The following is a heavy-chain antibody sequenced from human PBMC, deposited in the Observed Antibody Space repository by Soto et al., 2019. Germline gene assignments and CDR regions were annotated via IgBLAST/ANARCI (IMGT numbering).Heavy chain of an antibody. CDR2: ISSSSSYI. D-gene: IGHD2-2*01. V-gene: IGHV3-21*01. CDR3: ARDGPRYCSSTSCYQPFDY. CDR1: GFTFSSYS. J-gene: IGHJ4*02. Sequence: PGGSLRLSCAASGFTFSSYSMNWVRQAPGKGLEWVSSISSSSSYIYYADSVKGRFTIPRDNAKNSLYLQMNSLRAEDTAVYYCARDGPRYCSSTSCYQPFDYWGQGTLVTVSS.